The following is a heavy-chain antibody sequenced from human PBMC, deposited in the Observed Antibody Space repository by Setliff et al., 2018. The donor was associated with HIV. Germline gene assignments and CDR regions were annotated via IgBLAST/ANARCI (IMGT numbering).Heavy chain of an antibody. CDR3: ARDHKYYYDSSGLDY. CDR2: ISNYGSP. V-gene: IGHV4-4*08. D-gene: IGHD3-22*01. CDR1: GDSMIPHY. Sequence: PSETLSLTCLVSGDSMIPHYWSWIRQPPGRGLEWIGYISNYGSPSYSPSLESRVTILLDTSKNQFSLRLSSVTAADTAVYYCARDHKYYYDSSGLDYWGQGTLVTVSS. J-gene: IGHJ4*02.